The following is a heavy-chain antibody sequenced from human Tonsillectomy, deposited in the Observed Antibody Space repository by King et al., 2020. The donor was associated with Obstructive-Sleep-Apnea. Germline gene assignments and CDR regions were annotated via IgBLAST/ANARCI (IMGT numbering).Heavy chain of an antibody. J-gene: IGHJ4*02. CDR3: ARDSSGYGGFDY. CDR2: IYYSGST. V-gene: IGHV4-39*07. D-gene: IGHD3-22*01. Sequence: QLQESGPGLVKPSETLSLTCTVSGGSISSSSYYWGWIRQPPGKGLEWIGNIYYSGSTYCNPSLKSRVTISVDTSKNQFSLKLSSVTAADTAVYYCARDSSGYGGFDYWGQGTLVTVSS. CDR1: GGSISSSSYY.